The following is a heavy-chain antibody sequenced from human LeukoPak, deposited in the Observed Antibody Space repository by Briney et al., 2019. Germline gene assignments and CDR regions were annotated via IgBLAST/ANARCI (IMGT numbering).Heavy chain of an antibody. V-gene: IGHV3-23*01. CDR2: SSGSDGRA. Sequence: GGSLRLSCAASGFTFANYAMSWVRQAPGKGLEWVSTSSGSDGRAYYADSVKGRFTISRDYSKDTVYLQMNSLRAEDTAVYYCAKFNRDYDTGWYSWLDPWGQGSLVTVSS. J-gene: IGHJ5*02. D-gene: IGHD6-19*01. CDR3: AKFNRDYDTGWYSWLDP. CDR1: GFTFANYA.